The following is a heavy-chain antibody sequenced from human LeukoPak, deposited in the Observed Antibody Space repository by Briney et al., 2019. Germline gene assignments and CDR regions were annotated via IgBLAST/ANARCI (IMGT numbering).Heavy chain of an antibody. CDR3: ASSIAAAGTAPNWFDP. J-gene: IGHJ5*02. CDR1: GGTFSSYA. CDR2: IIPILGIA. V-gene: IGHV1-69*04. D-gene: IGHD6-13*01. Sequence: SAKVSCKASGGTFSSYAISWVRQAPGQGLEWMGRIIPILGIANYAQKFQGRVTITADKSTSTAYMELSSLRSEDTAVYYCASSIAAAGTAPNWFDPWGQGALVTVSS.